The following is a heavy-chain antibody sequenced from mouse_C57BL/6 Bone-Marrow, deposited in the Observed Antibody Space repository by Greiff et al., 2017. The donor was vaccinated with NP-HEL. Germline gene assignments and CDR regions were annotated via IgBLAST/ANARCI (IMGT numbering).Heavy chain of an antibody. CDR3: TRDWDYGVCAY. Sequence: EVKLVESGEGLVKPGGSLKLSCAASGFTFSSYAMSWVRQTPEKRLEWVAYISSGGDYIYYADTVKGRFTISRANARNTLYLQMSSLKSEDTAMYYCTRDWDYGVCAYWGQGTLVTVSA. D-gene: IGHD2-4*01. J-gene: IGHJ3*01. V-gene: IGHV5-9-1*02. CDR2: ISSGGDYI. CDR1: GFTFSSYA.